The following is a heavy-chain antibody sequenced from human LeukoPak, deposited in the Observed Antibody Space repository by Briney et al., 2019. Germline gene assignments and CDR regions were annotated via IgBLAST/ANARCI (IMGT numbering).Heavy chain of an antibody. D-gene: IGHD3-10*01. Sequence: GGSLRLSCAASGFTFSSYWMNWVRQAPGKGLEWVANIKRDGNEKNYVDSVRGRFSISRDNAKNSLYLQMDSLRAEDTAVYYCAKEGAYPIITYDSWGQGALVTVSS. V-gene: IGHV3-7*01. CDR1: GFTFSSYW. J-gene: IGHJ5*01. CDR3: AKEGAYPIITYDS. CDR2: IKRDGNEK.